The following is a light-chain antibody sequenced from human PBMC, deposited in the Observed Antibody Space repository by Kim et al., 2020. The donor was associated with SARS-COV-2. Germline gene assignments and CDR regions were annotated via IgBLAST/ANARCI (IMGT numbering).Light chain of an antibody. V-gene: IGLV3-9*01. CDR2: RDS. CDR1: SIGSIN. J-gene: IGLJ2*01. CDR3: QVWDSSTVV. Sequence: SVALGQTARITCGGNSIGSINVHWYQQKPGQAPVLVIYRDSNRPSGIPERFSGSNSGNTATLTISRAQAGDEADYYCQVWDSSTVVFGGGTQLTVL.